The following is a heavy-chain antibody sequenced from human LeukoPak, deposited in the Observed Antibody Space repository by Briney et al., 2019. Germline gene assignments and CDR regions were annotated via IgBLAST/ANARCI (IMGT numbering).Heavy chain of an antibody. CDR3: AKPEYSSSSGGRDYYMDV. V-gene: IGHV3-43*01. D-gene: IGHD6-6*01. Sequence: PGGSLRLSCAASGFTFDDYTMHWVRQAPGKGLEWVSLISWDGGSTYYADSVKGRFTISRDNSKNSLYLQMNSLRTEDTALYYCAKPEYSSSSGGRDYYMDVWGKGTTVTVSS. J-gene: IGHJ6*03. CDR2: ISWDGGST. CDR1: GFTFDDYT.